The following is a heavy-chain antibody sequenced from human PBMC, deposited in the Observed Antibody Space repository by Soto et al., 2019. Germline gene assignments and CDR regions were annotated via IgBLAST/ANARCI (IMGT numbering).Heavy chain of an antibody. CDR3: ARELAAAGHSDYYYGMDV. CDR2: IIPIFGTA. CDR1: GGTFSSYA. V-gene: IGHV1-69*12. J-gene: IGHJ6*02. D-gene: IGHD6-13*01. Sequence: QVQLVQSGAEVKKPGSSVKVSCKASGGTFSSYAISWVRQAPGQGLEWMGGIIPIFGTANYAQKFQGRVTITAAESTSTAYMELSSLRSEDTAVYYCARELAAAGHSDYYYGMDVWGQGTTVTVSS.